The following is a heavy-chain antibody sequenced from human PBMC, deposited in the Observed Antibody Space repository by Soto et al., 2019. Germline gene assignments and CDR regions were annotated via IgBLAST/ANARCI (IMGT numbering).Heavy chain of an antibody. CDR1: GGSISSGDYY. J-gene: IGHJ6*02. Sequence: TLSLTCTFSGGSISSGDYYWSWIRQPPGKGLEWIGYIYYSGSTYYNPSLKSRVTISVDTSKNQFSLKLSSVTAADTAVYYCARDGPLGTRRTTVTSEYYYGMDGWGQGTTVIVSS. CDR2: IYYSGST. D-gene: IGHD4-4*01. CDR3: ARDGPLGTRRTTVTSEYYYGMDG. V-gene: IGHV4-30-4*01.